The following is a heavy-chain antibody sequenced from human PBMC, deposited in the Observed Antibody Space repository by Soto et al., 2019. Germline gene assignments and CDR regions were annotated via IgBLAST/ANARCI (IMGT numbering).Heavy chain of an antibody. CDR1: GFTFSSYA. D-gene: IGHD6-6*01. Sequence: GGSLRLSCASSGFTFSSYAMSLVRQAPGKGLEWVSAISGSGGSTYYADSVKGRFTISRDDSKNTLYLQMNSLKTEDTAVYYCTTDPYSSSMYYYGMDVWGQGTTVTVSS. CDR2: ISGSGGST. J-gene: IGHJ6*02. V-gene: IGHV3-23*01. CDR3: TTDPYSSSMYYYGMDV.